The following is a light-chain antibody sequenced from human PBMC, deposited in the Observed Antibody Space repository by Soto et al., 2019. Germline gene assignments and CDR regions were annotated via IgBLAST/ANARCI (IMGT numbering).Light chain of an antibody. V-gene: IGKV2-28*01. CDR2: LGS. CDR3: MQALQTPT. J-gene: IGKJ1*01. CDR1: QSLLHRNGYNF. Sequence: DIVMTQSPLSLPVTPGEPASISCRSSQSLLHRNGYNFLDWYLQKPGQSPQLLIYLGSNRASGDPDKCSGSGSGTDFTLKINRVEAEDVGVYYCMQALQTPTFGRGTKVEIK.